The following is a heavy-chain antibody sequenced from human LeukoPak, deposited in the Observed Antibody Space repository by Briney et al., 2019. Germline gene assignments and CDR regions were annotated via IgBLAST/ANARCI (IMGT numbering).Heavy chain of an antibody. Sequence: PSETLSLTCTVSGGSISSYYWSWIRQPAGKGLEWTGRIYSTGSANYNPSLKSRVTMSVDTSENQFSLKLSSVTAADTAVYYCARVADYGDYVGGDWIDPWGQGTLVTVSS. CDR1: GGSISSYY. V-gene: IGHV4-4*07. CDR2: IYSTGSA. J-gene: IGHJ5*02. D-gene: IGHD4-17*01. CDR3: ARVADYGDYVGGDWIDP.